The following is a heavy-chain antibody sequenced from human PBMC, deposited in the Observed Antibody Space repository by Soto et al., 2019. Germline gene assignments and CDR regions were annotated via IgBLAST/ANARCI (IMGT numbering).Heavy chain of an antibody. CDR3: AKDTIAVAPTFDY. D-gene: IGHD6-19*01. CDR1: GFTFSSYG. CDR2: ISYDGSNK. Sequence: GGSLRLSCAASGFTFSSYGMHWVRQAPGKGLEWVAVISYDGSNKYYADSVKGRFTISRDNSKNTLYLQMNSLRAEDTAVYYCAKDTIAVAPTFDYWGQGILVTVSS. J-gene: IGHJ4*02. V-gene: IGHV3-30*18.